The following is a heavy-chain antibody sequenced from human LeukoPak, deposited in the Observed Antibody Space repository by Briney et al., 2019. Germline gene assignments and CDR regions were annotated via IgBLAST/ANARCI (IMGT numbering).Heavy chain of an antibody. V-gene: IGHV1-8*01. CDR2: MNPNSGNT. CDR3: ASTAPSQWGLFDY. CDR1: GYTFTSYY. Sequence: GASVKVSCKASGYTFTSYYINWVRQATGQGPEWMGWMNPNSGNTDYAQRFQGRVTMTRNTSISTAYMELSSLRSEDTAVYYCASTAPSQWGLFDYWGQGTLVTVSS. J-gene: IGHJ4*02. D-gene: IGHD1-26*01.